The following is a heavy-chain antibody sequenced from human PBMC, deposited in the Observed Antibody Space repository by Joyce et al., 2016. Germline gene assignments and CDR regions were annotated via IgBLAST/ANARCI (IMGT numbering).Heavy chain of an antibody. V-gene: IGHV3-23*01. CDR3: ARAGTFWSAFNWFDP. Sequence: TASGFTSSTYTMTWVRQAPGKGLEWVSTSIDSGSTYYTDSVKGRFTISRDNSKNTVNLQMNSLRAEDTAVYYCARAGTFWSAFNWFDPWGQGTLVTVSS. CDR1: GFTSSTYT. D-gene: IGHD3-3*01. J-gene: IGHJ5*02. CDR2: SIDSGST.